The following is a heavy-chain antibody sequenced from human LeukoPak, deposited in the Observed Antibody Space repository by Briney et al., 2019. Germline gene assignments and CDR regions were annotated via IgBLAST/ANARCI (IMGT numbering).Heavy chain of an antibody. V-gene: IGHV3-72*01. J-gene: IGHJ4*02. Sequence: PGGSLRLSCAASGFTFSDHYMDWVRQAPGKGLEWVGRTRNKANSYTTEYAASVKGRFTISRDDSKNSLYLQMNSLKTEDTAVYYCAREPAPNYPFDYWGQGTLVTVSS. CDR1: GFTFSDHY. D-gene: IGHD4/OR15-4a*01. CDR2: TRNKANSYTT. CDR3: AREPAPNYPFDY.